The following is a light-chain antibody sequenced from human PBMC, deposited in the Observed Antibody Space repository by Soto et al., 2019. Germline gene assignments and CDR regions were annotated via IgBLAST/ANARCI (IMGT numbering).Light chain of an antibody. V-gene: IGKV3-11*01. CDR1: QSVRNS. CDR3: HQRYNWPRVT. J-gene: IGKJ5*01. Sequence: EIMLTQSPATLSLSPRESVTLSCRASQSVRNSLAWYQQKPGQPPRLLIYDVSNRATGIPARFSGSGSGTDFTLTITSLEPEDFAVYFCHQRYNWPRVTFGQGTRLEIK. CDR2: DVS.